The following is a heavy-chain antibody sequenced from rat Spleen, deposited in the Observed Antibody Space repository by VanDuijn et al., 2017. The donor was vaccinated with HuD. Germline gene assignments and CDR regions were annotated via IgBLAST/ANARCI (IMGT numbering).Heavy chain of an antibody. CDR2: ISTSGSRT. V-gene: IGHV5-31*01. CDR3: ARHENLYYYSSSPFDY. Sequence: EVQLVESEGGLVQPGRSLKLSCVASGFTFNNYWMTWIRQAPGKGLEWVASISTSGSRTYYPDSVKGRFTISRDNAKSSLYLQMNSLKSEDTATYYCARHENLYYYSSSPFDYWGQGVMVTVSS. CDR1: GFTFNNYW. J-gene: IGHJ2*01. D-gene: IGHD1-2*01.